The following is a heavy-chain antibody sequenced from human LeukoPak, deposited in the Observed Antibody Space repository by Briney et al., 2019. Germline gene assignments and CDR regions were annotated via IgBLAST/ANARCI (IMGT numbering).Heavy chain of an antibody. CDR2: INAGNDYT. CDR1: GYTFTSYA. V-gene: IGHV1-3*01. CDR3: ARGYYDSSGLSSSAFDI. J-gene: IGHJ3*02. Sequence: GASVTVSCTASGYTFTSYAMHWVRQAPGQRLEWMGWINAGNDYTKYSQKLQGRVTITRDTSASTAYMELSSLRSEDTAVYYCARGYYDSSGLSSSAFDIWGQGTMVTVSS. D-gene: IGHD3-22*01.